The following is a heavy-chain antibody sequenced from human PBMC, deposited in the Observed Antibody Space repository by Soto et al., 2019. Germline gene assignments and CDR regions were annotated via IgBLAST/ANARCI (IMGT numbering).Heavy chain of an antibody. CDR2: INAGNGNT. Sequence: VASVKVSCKXSGYTFTSYAMHWVRQAPGQRLEWMGWINAGNGNTKYSQKFQGRVTITRDTSASTAYMELSSLRSEDTAVYYCARRGLPGAFNWFDPWGQGTLVTVSS. J-gene: IGHJ5*02. CDR3: ARRGLPGAFNWFDP. V-gene: IGHV1-3*01. CDR1: GYTFTSYA.